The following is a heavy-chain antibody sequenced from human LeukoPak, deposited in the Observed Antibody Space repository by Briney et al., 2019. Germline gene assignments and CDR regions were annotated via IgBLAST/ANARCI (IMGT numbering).Heavy chain of an antibody. V-gene: IGHV1-18*01. J-gene: IGHJ6*03. Sequence: GASVKVSCKASGYTFTSYGISWVRQAPGQGLEWMGWISAYNGNTNYAQKLQGRVTMTTDTSTSTAYMELRSLRSDDTAVYYCARHRSSGWPYYYYYMDVWGKGTTVTVSS. CDR1: GYTFTSYG. CDR3: ARHRSSGWPYYYYYMDV. D-gene: IGHD6-19*01. CDR2: ISAYNGNT.